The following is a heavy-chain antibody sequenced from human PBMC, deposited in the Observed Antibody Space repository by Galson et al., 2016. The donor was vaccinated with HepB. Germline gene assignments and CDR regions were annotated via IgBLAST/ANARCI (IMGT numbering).Heavy chain of an antibody. CDR3: ATGIVVAGKYYYYYMDV. Sequence: SETLSLTCIVPGGSISRDYYWGWIRQPPGRGLEWIGSIYSNEDTYYNPSLKSRVTISVDTSKNQFSLRLNSVTAADTGVYYCATGIVVAGKYYYYYMDVWGKGTTVTVSS. CDR2: IYSNEDT. D-gene: IGHD6-19*01. J-gene: IGHJ6*03. CDR1: GGSISRDYY. V-gene: IGHV4-39*01.